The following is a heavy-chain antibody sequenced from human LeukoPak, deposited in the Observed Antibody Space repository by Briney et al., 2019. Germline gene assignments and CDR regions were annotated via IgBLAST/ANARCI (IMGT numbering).Heavy chain of an antibody. Sequence: GGSLRLSCVGSGFTFSNYAMSWVRQAPGKGLEWVSAISGSGGSTYYADSVKGRFTISRDNSKNTLYLQMNSLRAEDTAVYYCAKDLHSGYSSSWYGLGYFDYWGQGTLVTVSS. V-gene: IGHV3-23*01. CDR1: GFTFSNYA. J-gene: IGHJ4*02. CDR3: AKDLHSGYSSSWYGLGYFDY. CDR2: ISGSGGST. D-gene: IGHD6-13*01.